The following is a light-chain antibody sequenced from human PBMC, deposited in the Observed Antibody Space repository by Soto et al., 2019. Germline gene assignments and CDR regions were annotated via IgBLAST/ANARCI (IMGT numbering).Light chain of an antibody. J-gene: IGLJ1*01. CDR2: DVS. Sequence: QAARTQPASVSKSPGQSITISCTGTSSDVGGYKYVSWYQQHPGNAPKLIIYDVSNRPSGVSNRFSGSKSGNTASLTISGIQAEDEADYYCSSYTSSSTYVFGTGTKLTV. CDR3: SSYTSSSTYV. CDR1: SSDVGGYKY. V-gene: IGLV2-14*01.